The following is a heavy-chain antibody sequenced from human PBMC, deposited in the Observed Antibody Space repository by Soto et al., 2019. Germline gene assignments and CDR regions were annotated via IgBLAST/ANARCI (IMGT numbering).Heavy chain of an antibody. J-gene: IGHJ4*02. Sequence: QVQLVQSGAEVKKPGASVRVTCRASGYSFRNFSIGWVRQAPGQGLEWMGWISAYNRNAIYAPKFQGRLTMTADTSNNTAFKELRSLISDDTAVYYCAREISYFDNWRLGTVVTVSS. D-gene: IGHD3-16*01. CDR3: AREISYFDN. V-gene: IGHV1-18*01. CDR1: GYSFRNFS. CDR2: ISAYNRNA.